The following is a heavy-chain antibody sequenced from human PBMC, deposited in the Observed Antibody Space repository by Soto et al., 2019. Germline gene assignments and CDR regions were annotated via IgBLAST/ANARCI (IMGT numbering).Heavy chain of an antibody. J-gene: IGHJ4*02. CDR2: INAGNGNT. D-gene: IGHD5-12*01. V-gene: IGHV1-3*01. CDR1: GYTFTXYA. CDR3: ASADIVATILDY. Sequence: ASVKVSCKASGYTFTXYAMHWVRQAPGQRLEWMGWINAGNGNTKYSQKFQGRVTITRDTSASTAYMELSSLRSEDTAVYYCASADIVATILDYWGQGTLVTVSS.